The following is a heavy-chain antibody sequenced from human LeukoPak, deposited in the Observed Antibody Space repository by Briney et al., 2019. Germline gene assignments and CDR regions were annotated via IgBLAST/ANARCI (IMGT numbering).Heavy chain of an antibody. CDR2: INSDGSST. CDR1: GFTFSSYW. D-gene: IGHD4-17*01. CDR3: AREEVGNYGDVNYFDY. J-gene: IGHJ4*02. Sequence: PGGSLRLSCAASGFTFSSYWMHWVRQAPGKGLVWVSRINSDGSSTSYADSVKDRFTISRDNAKNSLYLQMNSLRAEDTAVYYCAREEVGNYGDVNYFDYWGQGTLVTASS. V-gene: IGHV3-74*01.